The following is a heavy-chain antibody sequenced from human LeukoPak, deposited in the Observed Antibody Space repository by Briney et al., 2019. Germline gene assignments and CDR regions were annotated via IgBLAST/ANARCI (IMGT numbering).Heavy chain of an antibody. CDR1: GFTFSSYG. D-gene: IGHD3-10*01. CDR2: IWYDGSNK. J-gene: IGHJ4*02. Sequence: GGSLRLSCAASGFTFSSYGMHWVRQAPGKGLEWVAVIWYDGSNKYYADSVKGRFTISRDNSKNTLYLQMNSLRAGDTAVYYCARGPSITMVRGVFDYWGQGTLVTVSS. CDR3: ARGPSITMVRGVFDY. V-gene: IGHV3-33*01.